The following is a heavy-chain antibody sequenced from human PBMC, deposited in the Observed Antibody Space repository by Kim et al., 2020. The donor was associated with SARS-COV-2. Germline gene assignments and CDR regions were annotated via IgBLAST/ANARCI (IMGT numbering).Heavy chain of an antibody. Sequence: GESLKISCKGSGYSFTSYWIGWVRQMPGKGLEWMGIIYPGDSDTRYSPSFQGQVTISADKSISTAYLQWSSLKASDTAMYYCARHGGGGVLRITMDGDWFDPWGQGTLVTVSS. CDR3: ARHGGGGVLRITMDGDWFDP. V-gene: IGHV5-51*01. J-gene: IGHJ5*02. D-gene: IGHD3-10*01. CDR2: IYPGDSDT. CDR1: GYSFTSYW.